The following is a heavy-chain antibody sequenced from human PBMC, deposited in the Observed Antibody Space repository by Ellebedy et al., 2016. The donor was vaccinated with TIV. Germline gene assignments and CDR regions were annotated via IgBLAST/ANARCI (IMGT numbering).Heavy chain of an antibody. Sequence: PGGSLRLSCAASGFTFSPYAMAWVRQAPGKGLEWVAVVSYAGNTKYYADSVKGRFTISRDNSKNTVYLDMNSLTPDDTAVYYCAKDAWEKARVSWEHDYWGQGTLVTVSS. J-gene: IGHJ4*02. D-gene: IGHD1-26*01. CDR1: GFTFSPYA. CDR2: VSYAGNTK. CDR3: AKDAWEKARVSWEHDY. V-gene: IGHV3-30*18.